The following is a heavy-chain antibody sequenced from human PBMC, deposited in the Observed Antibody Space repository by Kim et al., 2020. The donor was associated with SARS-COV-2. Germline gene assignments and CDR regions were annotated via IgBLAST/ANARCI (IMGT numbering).Heavy chain of an antibody. CDR3: AKQGGVRGYYFDY. V-gene: IGHV3-23*01. J-gene: IGHJ4*02. Sequence: GGSLRLSCAASGFTFSSAIGWVRQVPGKGLEWVSTSGVNTYYADSVKGRFTISRDNSKNTLYLQMSSLRAEDTAIYYCAKQGGVRGYYFDYWGQGTLVTVSS. CDR1: GFTFSSA. CDR2: SGVNT. D-gene: IGHD3-10*01.